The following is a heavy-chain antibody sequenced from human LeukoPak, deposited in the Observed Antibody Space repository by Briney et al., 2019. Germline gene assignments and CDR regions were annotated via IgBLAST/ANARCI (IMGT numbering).Heavy chain of an antibody. Sequence: PSETLSLTCTVSGGSISSGSYYWSWIRQPAGKGLEWIGRIYSSGSTNYNPSLKSRVTISLDTSENQFSLKLSSVTAADTAVYYCARDMYYYYMDVWGKGTTVTVSS. CDR1: GGSISSGSYY. CDR3: ARDMYYYYMDV. V-gene: IGHV4-61*02. J-gene: IGHJ6*03. CDR2: IYSSGST.